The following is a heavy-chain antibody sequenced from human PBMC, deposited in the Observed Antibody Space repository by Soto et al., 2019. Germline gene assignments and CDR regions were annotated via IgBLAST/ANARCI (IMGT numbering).Heavy chain of an antibody. CDR1: GGTFSSYA. V-gene: IGHV1-69*01. CDR2: IIPIFGTA. J-gene: IGHJ4*01. Sequence: QVQLVQSGAEVKKPGSSVKVSCKASGGTFSSYAISWVRQAPGQGLEWMGGIIPIFGTANYAQKFHGRVTITADEATSTAYMELSSLRSEDTAVYYRLIRVTDYHFDHWGQGNLVTVSS. D-gene: IGHD4-17*01. CDR3: LIRVTDYHFDH.